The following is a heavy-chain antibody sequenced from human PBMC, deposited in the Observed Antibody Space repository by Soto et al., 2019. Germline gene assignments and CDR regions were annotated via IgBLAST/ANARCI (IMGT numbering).Heavy chain of an antibody. CDR1: GGSISSYY. CDR3: ARGWGGYFQH. CDR2: IYYSGST. Sequence: QVQLQESGPGLVKPSETLSLTCTVSGGSISSYYWSWIRQPPGKGLEWIGYIYYSGSTNYNPSLKSRVTISVDTSKNQFSVKLSSVTAADTDVYYCARGWGGYFQHWGQGTLVTVSS. J-gene: IGHJ1*01. V-gene: IGHV4-59*01. D-gene: IGHD7-27*01.